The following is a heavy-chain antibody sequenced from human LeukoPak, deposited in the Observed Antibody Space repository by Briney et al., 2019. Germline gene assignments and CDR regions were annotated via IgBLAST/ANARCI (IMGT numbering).Heavy chain of an antibody. CDR2: ISSNGSDI. CDR3: ARDYGGSSPFDY. V-gene: IGHV3-48*03. Sequence: PGGSLRLSCAASGFTFSNEMHWVRQAPGKGLEWVSYISSNGSDIYYADSVKGRFTISRDNAKNSLYLHMNSLRAEDTAVYYCARDYGGSSPFDYWGQGTLVTVSS. CDR1: GFTFSNE. J-gene: IGHJ4*02. D-gene: IGHD4-23*01.